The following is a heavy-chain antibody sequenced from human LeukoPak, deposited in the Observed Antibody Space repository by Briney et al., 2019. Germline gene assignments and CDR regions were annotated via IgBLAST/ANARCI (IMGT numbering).Heavy chain of an antibody. Sequence: PGGSLRLSCAASGFTFSSYGMSWVRQAPGKGLEWVSAISGSGGSTYYADPVKGRFTISRDNSKNTLYLQMNSLRAEDTAVYYCARDRYYYDSSGYRDWYFDLWGRGTLVTVSS. V-gene: IGHV3-23*01. D-gene: IGHD3-22*01. CDR2: ISGSGGST. CDR3: ARDRYYYDSSGYRDWYFDL. J-gene: IGHJ2*01. CDR1: GFTFSSYG.